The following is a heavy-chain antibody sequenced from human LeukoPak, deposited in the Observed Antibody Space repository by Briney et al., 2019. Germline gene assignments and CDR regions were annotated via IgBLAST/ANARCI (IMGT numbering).Heavy chain of an antibody. J-gene: IGHJ4*02. CDR2: IKGDGSEK. CDR1: GFSFSSSW. Sequence: GGSLRLSCEGSGFSFSSSWMSWVRQAPGKGLEWVANIKGDGSEKYYVDSVKGRFTISRDSTKNSLYLQMNSLRVEDTAVYYCASGSREYWGQGTLVTVSS. D-gene: IGHD1-26*01. V-gene: IGHV3-7*01. CDR3: ASGSREY.